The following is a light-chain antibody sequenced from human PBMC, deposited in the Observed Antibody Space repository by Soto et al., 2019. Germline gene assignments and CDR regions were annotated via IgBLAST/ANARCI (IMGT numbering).Light chain of an antibody. V-gene: IGKV1-5*03. CDR2: KAS. CDR1: QSISSW. J-gene: IGKJ1*01. Sequence: DIQMTQSPSTLSASVGDRVTITCRASQSISSWLAWYQQKPGKAPNLLIYKASSLEGGVPSRFSGSGSGTEFTLTISSLQPDDFATYYCQQYNSYWTSGQGTKVDTK. CDR3: QQYNSYWT.